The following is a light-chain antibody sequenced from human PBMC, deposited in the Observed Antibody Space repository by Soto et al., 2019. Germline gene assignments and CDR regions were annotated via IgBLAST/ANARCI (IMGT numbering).Light chain of an antibody. CDR1: QSIGLA. J-gene: IGKJ1*01. CDR2: DAS. V-gene: IGKV3-11*01. CDR3: QQRTDRPPCT. Sequence: EIVLTQSPATLSLSPGERATLSCRASQSIGLAIAWYQHKPGQAPRLLIFDASQRDTGIPARFRGSGSGTDFTLSISSLEPEDFAVYYCQQRTDRPPCTFGQGTKVEIK.